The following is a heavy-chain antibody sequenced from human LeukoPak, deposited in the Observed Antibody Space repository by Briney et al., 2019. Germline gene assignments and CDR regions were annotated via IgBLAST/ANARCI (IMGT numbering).Heavy chain of an antibody. CDR1: GFALKSYS. J-gene: IGHJ1*01. V-gene: IGHV3-23*01. Sequence: GGSLRLSCGGSGFALKSYSLTWVRQAPGKGLEWVSAISGSGGSTYYADSVKGRFTISRDNSKNTLYLQMNSLRAEDTAVYYCAKEKLTLANYYDSSGYYSAAFQHWGQGTLVTVSS. D-gene: IGHD3-22*01. CDR3: AKEKLTLANYYDSSGYYSAAFQH. CDR2: ISGSGGST.